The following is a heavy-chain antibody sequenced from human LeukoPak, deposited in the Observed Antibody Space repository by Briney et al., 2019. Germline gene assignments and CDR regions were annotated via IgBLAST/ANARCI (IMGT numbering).Heavy chain of an antibody. D-gene: IGHD4-17*01. CDR1: GGSISSYY. Sequence: PSETLSLTCTVSGGSISSYYWSWIRQPPGKGLEWIGYIYYSGSTNYNPSLKSRVTISVDTSKNQFSLKLSSATAADTAVYYCARGYGDYYYYYYYMDVWGKGTTVTVSS. V-gene: IGHV4-59*01. J-gene: IGHJ6*03. CDR3: ARGYGDYYYYYYYMDV. CDR2: IYYSGST.